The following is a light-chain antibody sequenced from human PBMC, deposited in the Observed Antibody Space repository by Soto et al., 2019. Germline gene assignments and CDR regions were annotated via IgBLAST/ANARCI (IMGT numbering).Light chain of an antibody. J-gene: IGKJ1*01. CDR2: KAS. Sequence: DIQMTQSPSTLSASVGDRVTITCRASQSISSLLAWYQQKPGKAPKLLIYKASSLESGVPSRFSGSGSGTEFTLTSSSLQPDDFATYYCQQYNSYSTFGQGTKVEIK. CDR3: QQYNSYST. V-gene: IGKV1-5*03. CDR1: QSISSL.